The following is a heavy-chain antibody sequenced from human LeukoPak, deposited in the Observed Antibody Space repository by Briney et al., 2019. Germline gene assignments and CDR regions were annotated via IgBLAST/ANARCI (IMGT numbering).Heavy chain of an antibody. V-gene: IGHV3-13*01. CDR3: ARDQVPGPGGAFDI. D-gene: IGHD1-1*01. CDR2: IGTAGDT. Sequence: TGGSLRLSCAASGFTFSSYDMHWVRQTTGKGLEWVSVIGTAGDTFYPGSVKGRFTISRENAKNSLFLQMNSLRAEDTAVYYCARDQVPGPGGAFDIWGQGTMVTVSS. CDR1: GFTFSSYD. J-gene: IGHJ3*02.